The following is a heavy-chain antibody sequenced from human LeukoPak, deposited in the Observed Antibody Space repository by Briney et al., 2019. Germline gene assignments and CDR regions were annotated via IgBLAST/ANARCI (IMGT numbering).Heavy chain of an antibody. Sequence: SETLSLTCNVSGGSISSYYWSWIRQPPGKGLEWIGSIYTSGTTNYNPSLKSRVTISADTSKNQFSLKVNSVTAADTAVYFCAGSLPAPKEFAYWGQGTLVTVSS. CDR1: GGSISSYY. V-gene: IGHV4-4*09. CDR3: AGSLPAPKEFAY. J-gene: IGHJ4*02. D-gene: IGHD2-2*01. CDR2: IYTSGTT.